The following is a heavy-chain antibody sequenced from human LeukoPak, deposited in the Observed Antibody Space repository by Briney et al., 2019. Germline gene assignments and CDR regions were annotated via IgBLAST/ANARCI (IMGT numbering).Heavy chain of an antibody. Sequence: GGSLRLSCVASGFSFSYYSMTWVRQAPGKGLEWVAYLSSTSSSIFYADSVQGRFTISRDNAKNSVSLQMNSLRVEDTALYYCARTLRGPPVMWRYYYGMDVWGQGTTVTVSS. V-gene: IGHV3-48*01. D-gene: IGHD3-16*01. CDR1: GFSFSYYS. J-gene: IGHJ6*02. CDR2: LSSTSSSI. CDR3: ARTLRGPPVMWRYYYGMDV.